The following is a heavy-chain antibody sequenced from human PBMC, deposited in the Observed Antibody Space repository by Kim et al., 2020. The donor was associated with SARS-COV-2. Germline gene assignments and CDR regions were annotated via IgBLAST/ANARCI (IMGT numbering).Heavy chain of an antibody. CDR1: GFTFSSYG. Sequence: GGSLRLSCAASGFTFSSYGMHWVRQAPGKGLEWVAVIWYDGSNKYYADSVKGRFTISRDNSKNTLYLQMNSLRAEDTAVYYCARGGSGWENWFDPWGQGTLVTVSS. CDR2: IWYDGSNK. CDR3: ARGGSGWENWFDP. D-gene: IGHD6-19*01. V-gene: IGHV3-33*08. J-gene: IGHJ5*02.